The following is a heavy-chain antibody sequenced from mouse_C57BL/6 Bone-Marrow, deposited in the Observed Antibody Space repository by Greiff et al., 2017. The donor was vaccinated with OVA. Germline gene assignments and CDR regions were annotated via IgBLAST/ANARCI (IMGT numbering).Heavy chain of an antibody. CDR3: ARREGRGWYFDV. CDR1: GYTFTSYW. D-gene: IGHD1-1*01. CDR2: IYPSDSET. V-gene: IGHV1-61*01. Sequence: QVQLQQPGAELVRPGSSVKLSCKASGYTFTSYWMDWVKQRPGQGLEWIGNIYPSDSETHYNQKFKDKATLTVDKSSSTAYMQLSSLTSEDSAVYYCARREGRGWYFDVWGTGTTVTVSS. J-gene: IGHJ1*03.